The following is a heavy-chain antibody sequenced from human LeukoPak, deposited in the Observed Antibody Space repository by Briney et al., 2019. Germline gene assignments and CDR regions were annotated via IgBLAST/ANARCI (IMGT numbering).Heavy chain of an antibody. CDR3: ARSLSRVVSPPNY. Sequence: SETLSLTCAVYGGSFSGYYWSWIRQPPGKGLEWIGEINHSGSTNYNPSLKSRVTISVDTSKNQFSLKLSSVTAADTAVYYCARSLSRVVSPPNYWGQGTLVTVSS. CDR1: GGSFSGYY. D-gene: IGHD2-21*01. J-gene: IGHJ4*02. CDR2: INHSGST. V-gene: IGHV4-34*01.